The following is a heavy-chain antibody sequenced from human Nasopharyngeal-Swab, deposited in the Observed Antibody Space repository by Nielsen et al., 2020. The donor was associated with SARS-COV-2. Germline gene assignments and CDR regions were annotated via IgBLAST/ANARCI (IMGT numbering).Heavy chain of an antibody. D-gene: IGHD3-22*01. CDR3: VGKPRDVSAPDN. CDR2: IYVDGST. Sequence: GKGLEWVSLIYVDGSTYYGDSMKGRFIISRDKSKDTLYLQMNSLRVEDTALYYYVGKPRDVSAPDNWGQGTLVTVSS. V-gene: IGHV3-53*01. J-gene: IGHJ1*01.